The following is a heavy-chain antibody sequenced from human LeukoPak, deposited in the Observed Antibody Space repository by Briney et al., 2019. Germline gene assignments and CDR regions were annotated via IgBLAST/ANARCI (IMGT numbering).Heavy chain of an antibody. D-gene: IGHD7-27*01. CDR2: ISGSSYYI. V-gene: IGHV3-21*04. CDR3: AKDTGVREDAFDI. CDR1: GFTFSSYS. J-gene: IGHJ3*02. Sequence: GGSLRLSCAASGFTFSSYSMNWVRQAPGKGLEWVSSISGSSYYIYYADSVKGRFTISRDNSKNTLYLQMNSLRAEDTAVYYCAKDTGVREDAFDIWGQGTMVTVSS.